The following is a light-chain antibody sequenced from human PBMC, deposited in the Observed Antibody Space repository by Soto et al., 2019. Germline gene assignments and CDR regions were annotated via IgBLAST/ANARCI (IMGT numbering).Light chain of an antibody. CDR1: SSDVGAYNS. V-gene: IGLV2-14*03. CDR2: DVS. CDR3: NSFTTSSTLV. Sequence: QSVLTQPASVSGSPGQSITISCTGTSSDVGAYNSVSWYQHHPGKAPKLMIYDVSNRPSGVSNRFSGSKSGNTASLTISGLQAEDEADYYCNSFTTSSTLVFGGGTKVTVL. J-gene: IGLJ2*01.